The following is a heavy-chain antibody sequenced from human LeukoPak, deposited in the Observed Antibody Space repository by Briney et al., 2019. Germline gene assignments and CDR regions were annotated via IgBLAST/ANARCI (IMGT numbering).Heavy chain of an antibody. CDR1: GFNLNSRW. Sequence: GGSLRLSCVASGFNLNSRWLDWVRQAPGKGLEWVANIKEDGSEKNYADSVKGRFSISRDNAENSLYLQMNSLRAEDTAVYYCARDRGGSYSAIDYWGQGTLVTVSS. CDR3: ARDRGGSYSAIDY. D-gene: IGHD1-26*01. J-gene: IGHJ4*02. CDR2: IKEDGSEK. V-gene: IGHV3-7*01.